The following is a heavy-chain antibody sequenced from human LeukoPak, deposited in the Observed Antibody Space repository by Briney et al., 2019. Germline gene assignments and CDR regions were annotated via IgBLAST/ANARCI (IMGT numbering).Heavy chain of an antibody. CDR3: AKTGYDSRWYDGMDV. D-gene: IGHD6-13*01. J-gene: IGHJ6*02. CDR2: ISYDGTNK. V-gene: IGHV3-30*18. Sequence: PGGSLGLSCAASGFTLIDYGMHWVRQAPGKGLEWVAVISYDGTNKYYADSVKGRFTISRDNSQNTLYLQMDNLRPEDTAVYYCAKTGYDSRWYDGMDVWGQGTTVTVSS. CDR1: GFTLIDYG.